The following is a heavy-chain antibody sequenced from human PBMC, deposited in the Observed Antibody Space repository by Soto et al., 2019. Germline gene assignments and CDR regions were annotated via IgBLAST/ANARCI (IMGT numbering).Heavy chain of an antibody. CDR2: IYNSGST. Sequence: KSSETLSLTCTVSGGSVSSTSYYWSWIRQPPGKGLEWIGYIYNSGSTNYNPSLKSRVTMSVDTSKNQFSLKLSSVITADTAVYYCAREYSSSPNYFDYWGQGTLVTVS. CDR3: AREYSSSPNYFDY. D-gene: IGHD6-6*01. CDR1: GGSVSSTSYY. J-gene: IGHJ4*02. V-gene: IGHV4-61*01.